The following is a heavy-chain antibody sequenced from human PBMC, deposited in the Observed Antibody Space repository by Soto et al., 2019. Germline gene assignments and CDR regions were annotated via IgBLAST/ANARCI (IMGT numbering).Heavy chain of an antibody. Sequence: SSETLSLTXTVSGGSISSYYWSWIRQPPGKGLEWIGYIYYSGSTNYNPSLKSRVTISVDTSKNQFSLKLSSVTAADTAVYYCAREGRSGWFNWFDPWGQGTLVTVSS. CDR1: GGSISSYY. CDR3: AREGRSGWFNWFDP. V-gene: IGHV4-59*01. J-gene: IGHJ5*02. CDR2: IYYSGST. D-gene: IGHD6-19*01.